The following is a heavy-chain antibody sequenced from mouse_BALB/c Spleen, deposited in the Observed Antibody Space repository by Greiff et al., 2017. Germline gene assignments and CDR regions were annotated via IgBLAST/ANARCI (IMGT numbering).Heavy chain of an antibody. V-gene: IGHV5-6-5*01. Sequence: EVHLVESGGGLVKPGGSLKLSCAASGFTFSSYAMSWVRQTPEKRLEWVASISSGGSTYYPDSVKGRFTISRDNARNILYLQMSSLRSEDTAMYYCASSYGSSSFAYWGQGTLVTVSA. J-gene: IGHJ3*01. CDR2: ISSGGST. CDR3: ASSYGSSSFAY. D-gene: IGHD1-1*01. CDR1: GFTFSSYA.